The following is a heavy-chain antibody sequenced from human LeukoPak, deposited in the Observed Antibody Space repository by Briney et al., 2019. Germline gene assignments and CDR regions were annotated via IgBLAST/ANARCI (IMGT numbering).Heavy chain of an antibody. CDR1: GGSFSGYY. D-gene: IGHD6-13*01. Sequence: PSETLSLTCAVYGGSFSGYYWSWIRQPPGKGLEWIGEINHSGSTNYNPSLKSRVTISVDTSKNQFSLKLGSVTAADTAVYYCAREYGSSHGFDPWGQGTLVTVSS. J-gene: IGHJ5*02. CDR2: INHSGST. CDR3: AREYGSSHGFDP. V-gene: IGHV4-34*01.